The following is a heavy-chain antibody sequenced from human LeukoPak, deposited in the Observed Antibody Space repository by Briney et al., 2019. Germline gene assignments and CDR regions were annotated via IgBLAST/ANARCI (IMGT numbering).Heavy chain of an antibody. V-gene: IGHV1-8*03. J-gene: IGHJ6*03. CDR1: GYTFTSYD. CDR3: ARAIFGVVPSRLYYYYYYMDV. D-gene: IGHD3-3*01. Sequence: ASVKVSCEASGYTFTSYDINWVRQATGQGLEWMGWMNPNSGNTGYAQKFQGRVTITRNTSISTAYLELSSLRSEDTAVYYCARAIFGVVPSRLYYYYYYMDVWGKGTTVTVSS. CDR2: MNPNSGNT.